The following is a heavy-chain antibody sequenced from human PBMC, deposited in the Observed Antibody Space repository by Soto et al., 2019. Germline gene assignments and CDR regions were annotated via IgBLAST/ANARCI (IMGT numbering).Heavy chain of an antibody. CDR1: GYNFANYW. Sequence: GESLKISCQASGYNFANYWISWVRQMPGKGLEWMGIIYPGDSDTRYSPSFQGQVTFSADKSTTSAYLQWSSLKASDTAIYFCARRARGNWAFDYWGQGTLVTVSS. CDR2: IYPGDSDT. D-gene: IGHD3-16*01. V-gene: IGHV5-51*01. J-gene: IGHJ4*02. CDR3: ARRARGNWAFDY.